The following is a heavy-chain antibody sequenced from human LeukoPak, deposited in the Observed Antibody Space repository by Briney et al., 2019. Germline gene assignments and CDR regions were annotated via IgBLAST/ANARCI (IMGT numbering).Heavy chain of an antibody. J-gene: IGHJ4*02. V-gene: IGHV4-59*11. CDR3: TKATQWLAFDY. D-gene: IGHD6-19*01. CDR1: GGLISRHF. Sequence: SETLSLICTVSGGLISRHFWSWIRQPPGKGLEWIGNIYNSGTTNYNPSLKSGVTISVDTSKNQLSLQLTSVTAADTAVYYCTKATQWLAFDYWGRGTLVTVSS. CDR2: IYNSGTT.